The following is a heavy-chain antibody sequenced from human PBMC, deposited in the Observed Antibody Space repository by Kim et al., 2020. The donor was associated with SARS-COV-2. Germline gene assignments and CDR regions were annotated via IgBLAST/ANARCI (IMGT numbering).Heavy chain of an antibody. CDR3: VKLPTGLLPTNSYFDY. CDR1: GFTFSSYA. J-gene: IGHJ4*02. Sequence: GGSLRLSCSASGFTFSSYAMHWVRQAPGKGLEYVSAISSNGGSTYYADSVKGRFTISRDNSKNTLYLQMSSLRAEDTAVYYCVKLPTGLLPTNSYFDYWGQGTLVTVSS. D-gene: IGHD2-15*01. CDR2: ISSNGGST. V-gene: IGHV3-64D*09.